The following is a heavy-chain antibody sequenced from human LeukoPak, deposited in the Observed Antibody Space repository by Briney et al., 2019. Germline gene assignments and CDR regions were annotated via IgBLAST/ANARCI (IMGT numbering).Heavy chain of an antibody. CDR2: IKSKTDGGTT. J-gene: IGHJ4*02. V-gene: IGHV3-15*01. Sequence: GGSLRLSCAASGFTFSNAWMSWVRQAPGKGLEWVGRIKSKTDGGTTDYAAPVKGRFTISRDDSKNTLYLQMNSLKTEDTAVYYCTTDFDTAMFGFDYWGQGTLVTVSS. CDR1: GFTFSNAW. CDR3: TTDFDTAMFGFDY. D-gene: IGHD5-18*01.